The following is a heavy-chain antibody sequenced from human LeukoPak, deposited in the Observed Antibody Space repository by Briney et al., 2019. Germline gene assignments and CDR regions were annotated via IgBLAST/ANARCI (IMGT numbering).Heavy chain of an antibody. Sequence: ASVKVSCKASGNTFTSYYMHWVRQAPGQGLEWMGLVNPSGYSTRYAQKFQGRVTMTRDTSISIVYMELTSLRSEDTAVYYCARGWTTELSAMGYWGQGTLVTVSS. V-gene: IGHV1-46*01. CDR2: VNPSGYST. CDR1: GNTFTSYY. D-gene: IGHD4-11*01. J-gene: IGHJ4*02. CDR3: ARGWTTELSAMGY.